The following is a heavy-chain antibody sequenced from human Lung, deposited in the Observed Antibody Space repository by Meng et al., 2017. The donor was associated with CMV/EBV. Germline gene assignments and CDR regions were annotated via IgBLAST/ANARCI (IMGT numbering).Heavy chain of an antibody. Sequence: GESLKISCAASGFTFSSYAMHWVRQAPGKGLEWVAVISYDGSNKYYADSVKGRFTISRDNSKNTLYLQMNSLRAEDTAVYYCVREGLLMRLVSTHHYYYYNYGMDVWGQGTXVTVSS. CDR2: ISYDGSNK. D-gene: IGHD6-19*01. J-gene: IGHJ6*02. CDR3: VREGLLMRLVSTHHYYYYNYGMDV. CDR1: GFTFSSYA. V-gene: IGHV3-30-3*01.